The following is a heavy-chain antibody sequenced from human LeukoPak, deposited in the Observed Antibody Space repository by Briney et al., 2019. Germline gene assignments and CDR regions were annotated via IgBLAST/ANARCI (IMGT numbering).Heavy chain of an antibody. V-gene: IGHV4-59*01. J-gene: IGHJ4*02. D-gene: IGHD3-16*01. Sequence: KPSETLSLTCTVSGDSISSYYWSWIRQPPGKGLEWIGYISNSGSTNYNPSLKSRVTISVDTSENHFSLKLSSVTAADTAIYYCARVGRGDYVWGSYSFDFWGQGTLVTVSS. CDR3: ARVGRGDYVWGSYSFDF. CDR2: ISNSGST. CDR1: GDSISSYY.